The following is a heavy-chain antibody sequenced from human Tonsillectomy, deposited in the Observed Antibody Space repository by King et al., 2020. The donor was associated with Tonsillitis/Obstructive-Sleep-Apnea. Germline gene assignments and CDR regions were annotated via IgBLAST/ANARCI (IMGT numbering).Heavy chain of an antibody. CDR1: GFTFSSYE. CDR2: ISSSGSTI. J-gene: IGHJ2*01. CDR3: ARDSLGWYFDL. V-gene: IGHV3-48*03. Sequence: VQLVESGGGLVQLGGSLRLSCAASGFTFSSYEMNWVRQAPGKGLEWVSYISSSGSTIYYADSVKGRFTISRDNAKNSLYLQMNSLRAEDTAVYYCARDSLGWYFDLWGRGTLVSVSS. D-gene: IGHD5-12*01.